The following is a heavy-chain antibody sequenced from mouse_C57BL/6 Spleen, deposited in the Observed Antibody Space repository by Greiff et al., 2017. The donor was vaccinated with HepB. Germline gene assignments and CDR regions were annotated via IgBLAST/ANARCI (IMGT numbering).Heavy chain of an antibody. V-gene: IGHV1-50*01. CDR1: GYTFTSYW. D-gene: IGHD1-1*01. J-gene: IGHJ2*01. Sequence: QVQLQQPGAELVKPGASVKLSCKASGYTFTSYWMQWVKQRPGQGLEWIGEIDPSDSYTNYNQKFKGKATLTVDTSSSTAYMQLSSLTSEDSAVYYCARALGSSGYFDYWGQGTTLTVTS. CDR2: IDPSDSYT. CDR3: ARALGSSGYFDY.